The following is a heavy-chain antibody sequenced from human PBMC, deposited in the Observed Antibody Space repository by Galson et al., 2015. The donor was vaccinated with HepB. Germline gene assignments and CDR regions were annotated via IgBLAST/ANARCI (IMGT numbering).Heavy chain of an antibody. Sequence: SLRLSCAASGFTFTRRTLHWARQAPGKGLEWVSGIGQPDGPTYYADSVKGRFTISRDNSGNTLSLHMNSLRVDDTAVYYCAVGVGHDFWGQETLVTVAS. CDR2: IGQPDGPT. D-gene: IGHD3-10*01. J-gene: IGHJ4*02. V-gene: IGHV3-23*01. CDR1: GFTFTRRT. CDR3: AVGVGHDF.